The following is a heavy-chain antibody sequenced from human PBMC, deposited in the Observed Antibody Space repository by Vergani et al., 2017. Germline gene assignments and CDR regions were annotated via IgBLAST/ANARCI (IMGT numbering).Heavy chain of an antibody. CDR1: GFTFSSYS. V-gene: IGHV3-21*01. CDR2: ISSSSGYI. CDR3: ARDIIAANGMDV. J-gene: IGHJ6*02. D-gene: IGHD6-6*01. Sequence: EVQLVESGGGLVKPGGSLRLSCAASGFTFSSYSMNWVRQAPGKGLEWVSSISSSSGYIYYADSVKGRFTISRDNAKNSLYLQMNSLRAEDTAVYYCARDIIAANGMDVWGQGTTVTVSS.